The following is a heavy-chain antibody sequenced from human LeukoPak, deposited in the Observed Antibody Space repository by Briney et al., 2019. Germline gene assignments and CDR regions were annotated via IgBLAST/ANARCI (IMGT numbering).Heavy chain of an antibody. D-gene: IGHD2-15*01. V-gene: IGHV3-23*01. J-gene: IGHJ4*02. Sequence: GGSLRLSCAASGFTFSRSAMAWVRQAPGKGLDYISAISSSGDSTYCADSVKGRFTISRDNSKNTMYLQMNFLGAGDTAVYYCAKGQSSGSGQYFFGNWGQGALVSVSS. CDR3: AKGQSSGSGQYFFGN. CDR2: ISSSGDST. CDR1: GFTFSRSA.